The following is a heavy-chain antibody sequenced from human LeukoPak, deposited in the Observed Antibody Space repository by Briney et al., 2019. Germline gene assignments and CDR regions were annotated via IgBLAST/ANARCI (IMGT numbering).Heavy chain of an antibody. CDR3: ARRIAVAGYNDAFDI. V-gene: IGHV4-59*08. Sequence: SETLSLTCTVSGGSISSYYWSWIRQPPGKGLEWIWYIYYSGSTNYNPSLKSRVTISVDTSKNQFSLKRSSVTAADTAVYYCARRIAVAGYNDAFDIWGQGTMVTVSS. J-gene: IGHJ3*02. D-gene: IGHD6-19*01. CDR1: GGSISSYY. CDR2: IYYSGST.